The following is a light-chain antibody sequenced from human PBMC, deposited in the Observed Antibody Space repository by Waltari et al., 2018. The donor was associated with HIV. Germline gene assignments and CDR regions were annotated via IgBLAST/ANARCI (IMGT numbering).Light chain of an antibody. CDR3: QQFNSYPLT. CDR1: QGISSA. V-gene: IGKV1-13*02. J-gene: IGKJ4*01. Sequence: AIQLTQSPSSLSASVGDSVTITCRASQGISSALAWYQLKPGKAPKLLIYDASTLKSGVPSRFRGSGSGTDFTLTISSLQPGDFATYYCQQFNSYPLTFGGGSKVELQ. CDR2: DAS.